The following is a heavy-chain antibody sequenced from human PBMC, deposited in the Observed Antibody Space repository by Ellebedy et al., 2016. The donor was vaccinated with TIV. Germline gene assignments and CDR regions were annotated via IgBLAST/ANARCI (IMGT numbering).Heavy chain of an antibody. CDR2: MFYTGTA. Sequence: MPSETLSLTCTVTGGSISNSHHYWGWMRQSPGKGPEWIGSMFYTGTAYYTQSLRSRVSISVDTSKNQVSLKLSSVTAADTAVYYCATVYPLYWYVDVWGRGTLVSVSS. D-gene: IGHD5/OR15-5a*01. CDR1: GGSISNSHHY. V-gene: IGHV4-39*01. J-gene: IGHJ2*01. CDR3: ATVYPLYWYVDV.